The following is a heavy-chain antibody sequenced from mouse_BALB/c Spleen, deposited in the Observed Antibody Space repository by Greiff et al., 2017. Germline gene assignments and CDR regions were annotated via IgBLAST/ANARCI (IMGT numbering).Heavy chain of an antibody. CDR3: ARDTTDAMDY. D-gene: IGHD1-1*01. J-gene: IGHJ4*01. CDR1: GYAFSSYW. CDR2: IYPGDGDT. V-gene: IGHV1-80*01. Sequence: QVQLQQSGAELVRPGSSVKISCKASGYAFSSYWMNWVKQRPGQGLEWIGQIYPGDGDTNYNGKFKGKATLTADKSSSTAYMQLSSLTSEDSAVYFCARDTTDAMDYWGQGTSVTVSS.